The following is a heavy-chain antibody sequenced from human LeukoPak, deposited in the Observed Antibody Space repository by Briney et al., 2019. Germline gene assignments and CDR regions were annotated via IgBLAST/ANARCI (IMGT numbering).Heavy chain of an antibody. CDR3: ASNPLRYFDWLFSDNYYYYGMDV. J-gene: IGHJ6*02. CDR1: GASISRSDYF. D-gene: IGHD3-9*01. Sequence: SETLSLTCTVSGASISRSDYFWGWIRQPPGKGLEWIGGIYYSGSTYYNPSLKSRVTISVDTSKNQFSLKLSSVTAADTAVYYCASNPLRYFDWLFSDNYYYYGMDVWGQGTTVTVSS. V-gene: IGHV4-39*01. CDR2: IYYSGST.